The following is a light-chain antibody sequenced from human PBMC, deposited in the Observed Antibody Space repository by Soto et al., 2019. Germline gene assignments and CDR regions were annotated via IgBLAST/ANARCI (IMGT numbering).Light chain of an antibody. Sequence: EIVMTQSPATLSVSPGERATLSCRASQSVNNNLAWYQQKPGQAPRLLIYGASTRATGIPARFSGSGSGTEFTLNISSLQSEDFAVYYCQQYNKWRTFGQGTKVEIK. V-gene: IGKV3-15*01. J-gene: IGKJ1*01. CDR2: GAS. CDR1: QSVNNN. CDR3: QQYNKWRT.